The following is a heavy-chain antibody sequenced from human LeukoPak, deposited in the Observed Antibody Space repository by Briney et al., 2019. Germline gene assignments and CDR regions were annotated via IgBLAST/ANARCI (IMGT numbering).Heavy chain of an antibody. J-gene: IGHJ4*02. CDR2: IKSKTDGGTT. V-gene: IGHV3-15*01. D-gene: IGHD1-26*01. Sequence: SGGSLRLSCAASGFTFSNAWMSWVRQAPGKGLEWVGRIKSKTDGGTTDYAAPVKGRFTISRDDSKNTLYLQMDSLRADDTAVYYCARASGNYAYYFDFWGQGTLVTVSS. CDR3: ARASGNYAYYFDF. CDR1: GFTFSNAW.